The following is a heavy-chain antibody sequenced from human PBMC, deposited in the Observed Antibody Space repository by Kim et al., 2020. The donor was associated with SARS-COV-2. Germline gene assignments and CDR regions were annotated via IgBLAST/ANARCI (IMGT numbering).Heavy chain of an antibody. CDR2: ISGSGGST. J-gene: IGHJ4*02. D-gene: IGHD3-3*01. CDR3: AKGETSPGWSGPDY. CDR1: GFTFSSCA. Sequence: GGSLRLSCAASGFTFSSCAIHWVRQAPGKGLEWVSAISGSGGSTYYADSVKGRFTISRDNSKNTLYLQMNSLRAEDTAVYYCAKGETSPGWSGPDYWGQGTLVTVSS. V-gene: IGHV3-23*01.